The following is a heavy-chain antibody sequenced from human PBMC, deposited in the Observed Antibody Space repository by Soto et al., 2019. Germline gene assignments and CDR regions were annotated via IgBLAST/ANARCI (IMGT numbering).Heavy chain of an antibody. Sequence: PSETLSLTCTVSGGYISSGGYYWSWIRQQPRKGIEWIGYIYYSGSTYYNQSLKSRVTISVGTSKNQFSLKLSSVTAADTAVYYCASSVVPALNWYFDLWGRGTLVTVSS. V-gene: IGHV4-31*03. CDR3: ASSVVPALNWYFDL. CDR2: IYYSGST. CDR1: GGYISSGGYY. J-gene: IGHJ2*01. D-gene: IGHD2-2*01.